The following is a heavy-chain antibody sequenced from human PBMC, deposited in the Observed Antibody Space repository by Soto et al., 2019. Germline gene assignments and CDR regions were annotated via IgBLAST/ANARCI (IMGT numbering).Heavy chain of an antibody. D-gene: IGHD6-19*01. CDR2: MNPNSGNT. CDR3: ARDPSSGWYVGSPTHYYYYYGMDV. V-gene: IGHV1-8*01. J-gene: IGHJ6*02. CDR1: GYTFTSYD. Sequence: ASVKVSCKASGYTFTSYDINWVRQATGQGLEWMGWMNPNSGNTGYAQKFQGRVTMTRNTSISTAYMELSSLRSEDTAVYYCARDPSSGWYVGSPTHYYYYYGMDVWGQGTTVTVSS.